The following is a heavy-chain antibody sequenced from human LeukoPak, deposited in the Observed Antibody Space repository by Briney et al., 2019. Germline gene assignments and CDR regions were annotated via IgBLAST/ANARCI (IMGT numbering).Heavy chain of an antibody. J-gene: IGHJ6*03. CDR2: ISSSSSYI. CDR3: ATLYNGSGRYYYMDV. CDR1: GFTFSSYS. Sequence: GGSLRLSCAASGFTFSSYSMNWVRQAPGKGLEWVSSISSSSSYIYYADSVKGRFTISRDNAKNSLYLQMNSLRAEDTAVYYCATLYNGSGRYYYMDVWGKGTTVTVSS. V-gene: IGHV3-21*01. D-gene: IGHD3-10*01.